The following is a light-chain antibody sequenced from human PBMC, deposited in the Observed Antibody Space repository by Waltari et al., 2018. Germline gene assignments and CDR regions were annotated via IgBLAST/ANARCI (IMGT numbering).Light chain of an antibody. Sequence: QSVLTQPPSASGTPGQRVTISCSGSSSNIGSNTVNWYQQLPGTAPKLLIYSNNRWPSGVPDRFSGSKSGTSAALASSGLQSEDEADYYCAAWDDSLNGVVFGGGTKLTVV. CDR3: AAWDDSLNGVV. V-gene: IGLV1-44*01. CDR1: SSNIGSNT. J-gene: IGLJ2*01. CDR2: SNN.